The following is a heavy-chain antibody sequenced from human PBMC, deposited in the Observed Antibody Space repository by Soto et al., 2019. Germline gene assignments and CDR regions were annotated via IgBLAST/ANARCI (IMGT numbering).Heavy chain of an antibody. CDR2: ISYDGSRK. D-gene: IGHD2-2*01. CDR1: GFTFNTYG. CDR3: ARGLYCSSTGCLAPADY. V-gene: IGHV3-30*03. J-gene: IGHJ4*02. Sequence: XVSLLLSCAASGFTFNTYGMHWVRQAPGKGLEWVALISYDGSRKYYADSVKGRFTVSRDNSKNTLHLQMSSLRVDDTAVYYCARGLYCSSTGCLAPADYWGQGTPVTVSS.